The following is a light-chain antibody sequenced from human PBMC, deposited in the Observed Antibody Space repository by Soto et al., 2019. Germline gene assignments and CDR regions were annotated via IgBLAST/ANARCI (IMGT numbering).Light chain of an antibody. V-gene: IGKV3-20*01. CDR2: GAS. CDR3: QQYGSSPRT. J-gene: IGKJ5*01. Sequence: EIMLKQSPGTLSLYPGERATLSCRASQSVTSTYLAWWQQKPGQAPRLLIYGASSRATGIPDRFSGSGSGTDFTLTISRLEPEDFAVYYCQQYGSSPRTFGEGTLLDIK. CDR1: QSVTSTY.